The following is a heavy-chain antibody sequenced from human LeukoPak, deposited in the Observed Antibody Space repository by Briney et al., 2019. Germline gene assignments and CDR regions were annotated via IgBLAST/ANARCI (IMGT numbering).Heavy chain of an antibody. J-gene: IGHJ5*02. CDR3: ARGRVTIFGVVRKFNWFDP. V-gene: IGHV4-34*01. Sequence: PSETLSLTCAVYGGSFSGYYWSWIRQPPGKGLEWIGEINHSGSTNYNPSLKSRVTISVDTSKNQFSLKLSSVTAADTAVYYCARGRVTIFGVVRKFNWFDPWGQGTRVTVSS. CDR2: INHSGST. D-gene: IGHD3-3*01. CDR1: GGSFSGYY.